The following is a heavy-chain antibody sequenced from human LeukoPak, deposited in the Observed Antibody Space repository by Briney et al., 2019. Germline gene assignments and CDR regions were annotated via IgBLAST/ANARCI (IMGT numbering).Heavy chain of an antibody. CDR2: ISSSSGYI. D-gene: IGHD4-23*01. CDR3: ARDATVVSDY. V-gene: IGHV3-21*01. Sequence: GGSLRLSCAASGFTFSSYSMSWVRQAPGKGLEWVSSISSSSGYIYYADSVKGRFTISRDNAKNSLYLQMNSLRAEDTAEYYCARDATVVSDYWGQGTLVTVSS. CDR1: GFTFSSYS. J-gene: IGHJ4*02.